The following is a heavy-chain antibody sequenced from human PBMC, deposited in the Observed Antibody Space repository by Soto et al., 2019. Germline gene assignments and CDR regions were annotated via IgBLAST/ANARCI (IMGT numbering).Heavy chain of an antibody. D-gene: IGHD5-12*01. Sequence: QVQLVQSGAEVKKPGSSVKVSCKASGGTFSSYAISWVRQAPGQGLEWMGGIIPIFGTANYAQKFQGRVTITADESTSTAYMELSNLRSEDTAVYYCARAYHGGYDYGVYYYYGMDVWGQGTTVTVSS. V-gene: IGHV1-69*01. J-gene: IGHJ6*02. CDR1: GGTFSSYA. CDR3: ARAYHGGYDYGVYYYYGMDV. CDR2: IIPIFGTA.